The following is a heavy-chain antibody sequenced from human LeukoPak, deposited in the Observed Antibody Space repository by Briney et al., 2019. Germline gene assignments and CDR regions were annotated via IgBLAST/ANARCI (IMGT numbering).Heavy chain of an antibody. CDR3: AKDGSSSWPGDFDY. J-gene: IGHJ4*02. CDR2: ISWNSGSI. Sequence: GRSLRLSCAASGFTFDDYAMHWVRQAPGKGLEWVSGISWNSGSIGYADSVKGRFTISRDNAKNSLYLQMNSLRAEDTALCYCAKDGSSSWPGDFDYWGQGTLVTVSS. CDR1: GFTFDDYA. V-gene: IGHV3-9*01. D-gene: IGHD6-13*01.